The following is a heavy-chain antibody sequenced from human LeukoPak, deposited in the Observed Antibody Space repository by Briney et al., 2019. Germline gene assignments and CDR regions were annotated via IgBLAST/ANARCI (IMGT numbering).Heavy chain of an antibody. J-gene: IGHJ4*02. CDR3: AKTGDFSSAFEY. V-gene: IGHV5-51*01. CDR1: GYTFTSYW. Sequence: GESLKISCKSSGYTFTSYWIGWVRQMPGKGLERMGIIYPGDSDTRYSASFQGQVTISADKSISTAYLQWNRLKASDTAIYYCAKTGDFSSAFEYWGQGTVVTVSS. D-gene: IGHD6-6*01. CDR2: IYPGDSDT.